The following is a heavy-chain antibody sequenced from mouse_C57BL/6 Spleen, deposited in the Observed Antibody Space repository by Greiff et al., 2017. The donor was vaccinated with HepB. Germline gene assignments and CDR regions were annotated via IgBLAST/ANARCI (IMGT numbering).Heavy chain of an antibody. Sequence: KESCKASGYTFTSYWMQWVKQRPGQGLEWIGEIDPSDSYTNYNQKFKGKATLTVDTSSSTAYMQLSSLTSEDSAVYYCARGGTNWDSGAMDYWGQGTSVTVSS. CDR2: IDPSDSYT. V-gene: IGHV1-50*01. CDR3: ARGGTNWDSGAMDY. CDR1: GYTFTSYW. D-gene: IGHD4-1*01. J-gene: IGHJ4*01.